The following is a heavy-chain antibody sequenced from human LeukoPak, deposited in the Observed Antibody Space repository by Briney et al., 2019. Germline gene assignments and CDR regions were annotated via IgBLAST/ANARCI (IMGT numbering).Heavy chain of an antibody. CDR2: IYYSGST. CDR3: ARATRRIAAAAPGYYYYMDV. V-gene: IGHV4-59*01. CDR1: GGSISGYY. D-gene: IGHD6-13*01. J-gene: IGHJ6*03. Sequence: SETLSLTCTVSGGSISGYYWSWIRQPPGKGLEWIGYIYYSGSTNYNPSLKSRVTISVDTSKNQFSLKLSSVTAADTAVYYCARATRRIAAAAPGYYYYMDVWGKGTTVTVSS.